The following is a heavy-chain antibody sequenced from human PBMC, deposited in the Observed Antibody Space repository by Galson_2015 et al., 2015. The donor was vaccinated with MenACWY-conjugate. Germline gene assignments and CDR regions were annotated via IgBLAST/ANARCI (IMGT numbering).Heavy chain of an antibody. Sequence: SLRLSCAASGFTFDSYRMSWVRQAPGKGLEWVTNINRDGGGTYYASSVEGRFTISKDNAENSLYLQMNSLRAEGTAIYYCARIIHDGLDYWGQGTLVTVSS. CDR1: GFTFDSYR. V-gene: IGHV3-7*01. CDR2: INRDGGGT. CDR3: ARIIHDGLDY. J-gene: IGHJ4*02. D-gene: IGHD1-1*01.